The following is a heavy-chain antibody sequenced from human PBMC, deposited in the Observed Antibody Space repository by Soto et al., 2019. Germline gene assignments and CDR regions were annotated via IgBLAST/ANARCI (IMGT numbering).Heavy chain of an antibody. CDR2: TSAYNGNT. J-gene: IGHJ4*02. Sequence: ASVKVSCKASGYTFTNYGISWVRQAPGQGLEWMGWTSAYNGNTKYAQKLQGRVTMTTDTSTSTAYMELRSLRSDDTAVYYCARLGCISTSCYRTLDYWGQGTLVTVSS. CDR3: ARLGCISTSCYRTLDY. CDR1: GYTFTNYG. V-gene: IGHV1-18*01. D-gene: IGHD2-2*02.